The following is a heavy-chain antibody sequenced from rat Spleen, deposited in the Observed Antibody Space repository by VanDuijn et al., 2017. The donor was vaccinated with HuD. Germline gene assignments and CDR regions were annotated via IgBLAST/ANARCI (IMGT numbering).Heavy chain of an antibody. CDR1: GFTFNNYW. CDR2: ISNTGGTT. J-gene: IGHJ3*01. CDR3: TRGIYYGYNAFAY. V-gene: IGHV5-31*01. D-gene: IGHD1-9*01. Sequence: EVQLVESGGGLVQPGRSLKLSCVASGFTFNNYWMTWIRQAPGKGLEWVASISNTGGTTNYPDSVKGRISISRDNEKSTLYVQLNSLRSEDTATYFCTRGIYYGYNAFAYWGQGTLVTVSS.